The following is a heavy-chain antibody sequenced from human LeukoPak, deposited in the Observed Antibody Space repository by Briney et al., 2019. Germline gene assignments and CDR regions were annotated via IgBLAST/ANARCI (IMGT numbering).Heavy chain of an antibody. J-gene: IGHJ4*02. CDR2: IYYSGST. V-gene: IGHV4-59*08. D-gene: IGHD3-3*01. CDR1: GGSISSYY. CDR3: AGREFLGRFDY. Sequence: SEALSLTCTVSGGSISSYYWSWIRQPPGKGLEWIGYIYYSGSTNYNPSLKSRVTISVDTSKNQFSLKLSSVTAADTAVYYCAGREFLGRFDYWGQGTLVTVSS.